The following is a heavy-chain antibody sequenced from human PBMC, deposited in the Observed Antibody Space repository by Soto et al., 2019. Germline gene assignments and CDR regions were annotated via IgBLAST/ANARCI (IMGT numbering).Heavy chain of an antibody. CDR1: GFTFSNAW. CDR3: TTDRSKIDYYYYGMDV. CDR2: IKSKTDGGTT. V-gene: IGHV3-15*01. Sequence: GGSLRLSCAASGFTFSNAWMSWVRQAPGKGLEWAGRIKSKTDGGTTDYAAPVKGRFTISRDDSKNTLYLQMNSLKTEDTAVYYCTTDRSKIDYYYYGMDVWGQGTTVTVSS. J-gene: IGHJ6*02. D-gene: IGHD4-4*01.